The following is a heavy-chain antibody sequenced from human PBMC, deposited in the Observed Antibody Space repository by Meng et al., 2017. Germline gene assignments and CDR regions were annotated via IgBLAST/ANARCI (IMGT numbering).Heavy chain of an antibody. Sequence: EGHLVECGGGLVQPGGSLTLSCAASGFTVSSNYMCWVPQAPGKGLEGVSVIYSGGSTYYAASVKGRFTISRHNSKNTLYLQMNSLRAEDPAVYYCARGYGLPTYWDQGTLVTVSS. CDR1: GFTVSSNY. CDR3: ARGYGLPTY. D-gene: IGHD5-24*01. V-gene: IGHV3-53*04. J-gene: IGHJ4*02. CDR2: IYSGGST.